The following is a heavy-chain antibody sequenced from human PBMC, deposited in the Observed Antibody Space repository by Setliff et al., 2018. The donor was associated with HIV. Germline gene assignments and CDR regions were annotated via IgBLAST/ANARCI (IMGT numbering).Heavy chain of an antibody. V-gene: IGHV1-18*01. D-gene: IGHD5-12*01. CDR2: VNEDNGDR. CDR1: GYNFGFYG. Sequence: ASVKVSCKASGYNFGFYGISWVRQAPGQGLEWMGWVNEDNGDRNFAPSVQGRIALTTDTSTNTAYMELTNLRSDDTALYYCVRDEKRAAGGSLYYFDLWGQGTLVTVSS. J-gene: IGHJ4*02. CDR3: VRDEKRAAGGSLYYFDL.